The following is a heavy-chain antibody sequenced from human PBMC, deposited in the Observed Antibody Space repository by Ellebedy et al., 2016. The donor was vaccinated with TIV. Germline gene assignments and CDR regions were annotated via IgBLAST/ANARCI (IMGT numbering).Heavy chain of an antibody. CDR1: GFTFSTYA. CDR3: ASEGPY. V-gene: IGHV3-23*01. Sequence: GESLKIFCAASGFTFSTYAMSWVRQAPGKGLDWVSGITTGGATPYYADSVKGRFTISRDNSKNTLYLQMNSLRVEDTAIYYCASEGPYWGQGTLVTVSS. J-gene: IGHJ4*02. CDR2: ITTGGATP.